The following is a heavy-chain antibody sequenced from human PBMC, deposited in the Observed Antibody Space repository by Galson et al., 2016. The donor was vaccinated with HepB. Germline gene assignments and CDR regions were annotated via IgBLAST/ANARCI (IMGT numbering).Heavy chain of an antibody. Sequence: SVKVSCKASGYTFTSYAVHWVRQAPGQRLEWMGWINAGHGNTKYSQKFQGRVSITRDTSASTTYMGLSSLRSEDTAVYYCARVRKVIVVGDAFDIWGQGTMVTVSS. J-gene: IGHJ3*02. CDR2: INAGHGNT. CDR1: GYTFTSYA. D-gene: IGHD3-16*02. CDR3: ARVRKVIVVGDAFDI. V-gene: IGHV1-3*01.